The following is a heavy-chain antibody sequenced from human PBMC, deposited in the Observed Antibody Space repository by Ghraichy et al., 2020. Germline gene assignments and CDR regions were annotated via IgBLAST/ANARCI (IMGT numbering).Heavy chain of an antibody. D-gene: IGHD6-13*01. CDR3: ATDHGYSSSWSPWYFDL. V-gene: IGHV1-24*01. CDR2: FDPEDGET. J-gene: IGHJ2*01. Sequence: ASVKVSCKVSGYTLTELSMHWVRQAPGKGLEWMGGFDPEDGETIYAQKFQGRVTMTEDTSTDTAYMELSSLRSEDTAVYYCATDHGYSSSWSPWYFDLWGRGTLVTVSS. CDR1: GYTLTELS.